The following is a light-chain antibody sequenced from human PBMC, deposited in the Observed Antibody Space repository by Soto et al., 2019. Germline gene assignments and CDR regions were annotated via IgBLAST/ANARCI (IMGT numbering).Light chain of an antibody. J-gene: IGLJ2*01. Sequence: QPVLTQSPSASASLGASVKLTCTLSSGHSTYAIAWHQQQPEKGPRFLMKLKSDGSLIKGDGIPDRFSGSSSGADRYLTISSLQSEDEADYYCQTWGTGIWVFGGGTKLTVL. CDR3: QTWGTGIWV. CDR1: SGHSTYA. CDR2: LKSDGSL. V-gene: IGLV4-69*02.